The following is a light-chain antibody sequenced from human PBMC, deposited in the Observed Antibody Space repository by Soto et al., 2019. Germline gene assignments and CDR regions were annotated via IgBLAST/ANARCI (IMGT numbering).Light chain of an antibody. J-gene: IGLJ1*01. V-gene: IGLV2-14*01. Sequence: QSVLTQPASVSGSPGQSITFSLPGTRSDVGAYNYVSWYQQDPGKAPKVMIYDVSNRPSGVSHRFSASKSGNTASLTISGLQADDEADYYCTSYTTTSTYVFGTGTKVTVL. CDR2: DVS. CDR3: TSYTTTSTYV. CDR1: RSDVGAYNY.